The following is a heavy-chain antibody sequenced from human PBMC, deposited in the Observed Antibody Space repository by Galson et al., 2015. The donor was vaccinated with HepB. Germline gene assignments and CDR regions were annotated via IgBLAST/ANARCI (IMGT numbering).Heavy chain of an antibody. CDR3: ARGGKYRLRNYMDV. Sequence: SETLSLTCTVSGGSVSSGSYYWSWIRQPPGKGLEWIGEINHSGSTNYNPSLKSRVTISVDTSKNQFSLKLSSVTAADTAVYYCARGGKYRLRNYMDVWGKGTTVTVSS. V-gene: IGHV4-61*01. D-gene: IGHD2-2*01. J-gene: IGHJ6*03. CDR1: GGSVSSGSYY. CDR2: INHSGST.